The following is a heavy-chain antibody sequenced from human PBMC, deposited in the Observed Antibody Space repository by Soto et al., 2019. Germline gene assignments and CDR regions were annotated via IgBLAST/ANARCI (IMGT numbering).Heavy chain of an antibody. J-gene: IGHJ4*02. CDR1: GFTFSSYD. CDR2: ISGSGRTI. CDR3: ARGDDNSGYHYLFDY. D-gene: IGHD3-22*01. V-gene: IGHV3-48*03. Sequence: GYLRLSCEASGFTFSSYDMNWVRQAPGKGLEWLSYISGSGRTIYYADSVKGRFTISRDSAKKSLFLQMNSLRAEDTALYYCARGDDNSGYHYLFDYCGQGSPVTVSA.